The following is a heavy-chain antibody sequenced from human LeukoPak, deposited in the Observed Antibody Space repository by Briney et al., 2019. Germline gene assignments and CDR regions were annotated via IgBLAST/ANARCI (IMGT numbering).Heavy chain of an antibody. Sequence: SETLSLTCSVSGGSITSSDNYWGWIRQPPGKGLEWIGSIFYGGNTFYSPSLRSRVSISVDTSKNHCSLRLNSVTAADTAIYYCARHTLVTSISTYDWFDPWGQGTLVTVSS. D-gene: IGHD2-21*02. CDR2: IFYGGNT. J-gene: IGHJ5*02. V-gene: IGHV4-39*01. CDR3: ARHTLVTSISTYDWFDP. CDR1: GGSITSSDNY.